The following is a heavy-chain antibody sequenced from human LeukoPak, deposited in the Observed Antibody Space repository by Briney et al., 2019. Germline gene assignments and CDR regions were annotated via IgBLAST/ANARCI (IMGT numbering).Heavy chain of an antibody. J-gene: IGHJ3*02. CDR1: GYTFTGYY. Sequence: GASVKVSCKASGYTFTGYYMHWVRQAPGQGLEWMGWINPNSGGTNYAQKFQGRVTMTRDTSISTAYMELSRLRSDDTAVYYCARGHYYGSGSSEDAFDIWGQGTMVTVSS. CDR2: INPNSGGT. D-gene: IGHD3-10*01. V-gene: IGHV1-2*02. CDR3: ARGHYYGSGSSEDAFDI.